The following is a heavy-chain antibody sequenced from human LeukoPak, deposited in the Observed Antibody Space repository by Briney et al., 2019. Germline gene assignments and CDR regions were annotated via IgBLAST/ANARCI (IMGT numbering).Heavy chain of an antibody. CDR2: INPNSGGT. CDR1: GYTFTGYY. J-gene: IGHJ4*02. Sequence: ASVTVSCKASGYTFTGYYMHWVRQAPGQGLEWMGWINPNSGGTNYAQKFQGRVTMTRDTSTSTVYMELSSLRSEDTAVYYCARDARYYDSSGLTDYWGQGTLVTVSS. CDR3: ARDARYYDSSGLTDY. D-gene: IGHD3-22*01. V-gene: IGHV1-2*02.